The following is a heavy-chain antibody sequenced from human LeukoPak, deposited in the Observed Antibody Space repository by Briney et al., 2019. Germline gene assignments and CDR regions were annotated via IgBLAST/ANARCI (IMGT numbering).Heavy chain of an antibody. V-gene: IGHV4-59*01. Sequence: SETLSLTCTVSGGSISSYYWSWIRQPPGKGLEWIGYIYYSGSTNYNPSLKSRVTISVDTSKNQFSLKLSSVTAADTAVYYCARDLGIAAAGTADSWFDPWGQGTLVIVSS. CDR1: GGSISSYY. CDR3: ARDLGIAAAGTADSWFDP. CDR2: IYYSGST. D-gene: IGHD6-13*01. J-gene: IGHJ5*02.